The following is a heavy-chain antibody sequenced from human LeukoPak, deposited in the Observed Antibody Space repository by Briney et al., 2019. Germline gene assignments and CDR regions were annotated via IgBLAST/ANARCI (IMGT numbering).Heavy chain of an antibody. V-gene: IGHV3-23*01. D-gene: IGHD3-3*01. CDR2: ISGSGGST. CDR3: AKDRTPSITIFGVVLDY. Sequence: GGSLRLSCAASGFTVSSNYMSWVRQAPGKGLEWVSAISGSGGSTYYADSVKGRFTISRDNSKNTLYLQMNSLRAEDTAVYYCAKDRTPSITIFGVVLDYWGQGTLVTVSS. CDR1: GFTVSSNY. J-gene: IGHJ4*02.